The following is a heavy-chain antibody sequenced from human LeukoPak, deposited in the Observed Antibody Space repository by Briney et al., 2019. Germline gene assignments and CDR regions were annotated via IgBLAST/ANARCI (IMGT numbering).Heavy chain of an antibody. J-gene: IGHJ6*02. D-gene: IGHD3-3*01. V-gene: IGHV3-48*03. CDR3: ARMGGDFWSGNQTYYYYGMDV. CDR1: GFTFSSYV. CDR2: ISSSGSTI. Sequence: GGSLRLSCAASGFTFSSYVMRWVRQAPGKGLEWVSYISSSGSTIYYADSVKGRFTISRDNAKNSLYLQMNSLRAEDTAVYYCARMGGDFWSGNQTYYYYGMDVWGQGTTVTVSS.